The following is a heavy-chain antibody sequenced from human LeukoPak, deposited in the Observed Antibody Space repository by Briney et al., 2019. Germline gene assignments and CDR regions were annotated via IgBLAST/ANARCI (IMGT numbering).Heavy chain of an antibody. CDR1: GGSIDNNDYY. D-gene: IGHD3-10*01. Sequence: SETLSLTCTVSGGSIDNNDYYWGWIRQPPGRGLEWIGSIYYSGSTNYNPSLKSRVTISVDTSKNQFSLKLSSVTAADTAVYYCARDRAGDYVYMDVWGKGTTVTVSS. CDR2: IYYSGST. V-gene: IGHV4-39*07. CDR3: ARDRAGDYVYMDV. J-gene: IGHJ6*03.